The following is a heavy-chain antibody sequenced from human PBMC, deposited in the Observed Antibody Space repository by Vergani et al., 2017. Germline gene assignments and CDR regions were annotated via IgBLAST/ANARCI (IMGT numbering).Heavy chain of an antibody. CDR1: GYTFTDYY. D-gene: IGHD2-15*01. CDR2: VDPEDGET. V-gene: IGHV1-69-2*01. J-gene: IGHJ4*02. Sequence: EVQLVQSGAEVKKPGATVKISCKVSGYTFTDYYMHWVQQAPGKGLEWMGLVDPEDGETIYAEKFQGRVTITADTSTDTAYMELSSLKYEDTAIYYCARSIGYCTSGSCRPYYFDLWGQGTLVTVSS. CDR3: ARSIGYCTSGSCRPYYFDL.